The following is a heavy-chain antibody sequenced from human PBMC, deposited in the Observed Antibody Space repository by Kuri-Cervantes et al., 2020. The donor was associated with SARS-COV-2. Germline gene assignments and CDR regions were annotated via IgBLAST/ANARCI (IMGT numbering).Heavy chain of an antibody. CDR2: INWNGGST. CDR1: GFTFDDYG. V-gene: IGHV3-20*01. Sequence: GESLKISCAASGFTFDDYGMSWVRQAPGKGLEWVSGINWNGGSTGYADSVKGRLTISRDNAKNSLYLQMNSLRAEDTALYHCARGPYYYDTSGSWWFDPWGQGTLVTVSS. J-gene: IGHJ5*02. CDR3: ARGPYYYDTSGSWWFDP. D-gene: IGHD3-22*01.